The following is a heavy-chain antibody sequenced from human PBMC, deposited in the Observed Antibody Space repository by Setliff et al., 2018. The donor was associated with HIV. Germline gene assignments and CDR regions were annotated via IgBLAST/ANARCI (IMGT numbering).Heavy chain of an antibody. V-gene: IGHV5-51*01. CDR2: LYPGDSDT. J-gene: IGHJ5*02. D-gene: IGHD3-22*01. CDR3: VRAPNSPYYSNVWYANH. CDR1: GYSFTSYW. Sequence: GESLKISCEASGYSFTSYWISWVRQMPGKGLEWMAILYPGDSDTRYSPSFQSQVTVSADKSIGTAYLQWNSLKASDTALYFCVRAPNSPYYSNVWYANHWGQGTLVTVSS.